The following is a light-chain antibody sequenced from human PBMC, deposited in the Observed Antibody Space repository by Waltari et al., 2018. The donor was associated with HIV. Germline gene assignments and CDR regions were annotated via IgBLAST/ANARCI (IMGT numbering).Light chain of an antibody. CDR1: RSNIGSNF. J-gene: IGLJ2*01. V-gene: IGLV1-47*01. CDR3: AAWDDNLVGHVV. Sequence: QFVLTQPPSASVTAGQRVTISCSGSRSNIGSNFVFWYHQFPGSPPNLLIYKNNPRFSGAPGLFAGSKSGTSAALAISGLRSEDEAAYYCAAWDDNLVGHVVFGGGTNLTV. CDR2: KNN.